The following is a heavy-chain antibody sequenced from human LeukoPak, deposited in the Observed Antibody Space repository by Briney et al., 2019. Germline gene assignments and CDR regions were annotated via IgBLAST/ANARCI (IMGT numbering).Heavy chain of an antibody. V-gene: IGHV4-30-4*08. Sequence: PSQTLSLTCTVSGGSISSGDYYWSWIRQPPGKGLEWIGYIYYSGSTYYNPSLKSRVTISVDTSKNQFSLKLSSVTAADTAVYYCARIPYYDFWSGYWDAFDIWGQGTMVTVSS. CDR1: GGSISSGDYY. CDR2: IYYSGST. CDR3: ARIPYYDFWSGYWDAFDI. D-gene: IGHD3-3*01. J-gene: IGHJ3*02.